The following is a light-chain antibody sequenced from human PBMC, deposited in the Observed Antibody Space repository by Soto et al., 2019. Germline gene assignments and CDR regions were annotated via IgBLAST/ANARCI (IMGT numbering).Light chain of an antibody. CDR2: GTS. Sequence: EIVMTQSPATLSVSPGERATLSCRASQSVSSNLAWYQQKPGQAPMLLIYGTSTRATGITARFSVSGSVNDLTPAISSLQSEDGEVYYYQHFNGWPPKYTFDQGPRLDIK. J-gene: IGKJ2*01. V-gene: IGKV3-15*01. CDR1: QSVSSN. CDR3: QHFNGWPPKYT.